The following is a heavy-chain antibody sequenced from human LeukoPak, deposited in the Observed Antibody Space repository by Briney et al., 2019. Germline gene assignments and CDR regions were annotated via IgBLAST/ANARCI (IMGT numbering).Heavy chain of an antibody. J-gene: IGHJ4*02. V-gene: IGHV4-34*01. Sequence: SETLSLTCAVYGGSFSGYYWSWIRQPPGKGLEWIGEINHSGSTNYNPSLKSRVTIYVDTSRNQFSLTLRSVTAADTSVYYCVTRRGDGDYRPDNWGQGTLVTVSS. CDR2: INHSGST. D-gene: IGHD4-17*01. CDR3: VTRRGDGDYRPDN. CDR1: GGSFSGYY.